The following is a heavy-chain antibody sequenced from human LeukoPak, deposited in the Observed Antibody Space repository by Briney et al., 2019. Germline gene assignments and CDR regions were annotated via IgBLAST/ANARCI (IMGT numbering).Heavy chain of an antibody. Sequence: GGSLRLSCAASGFTFSSYGMHWVRQAPGKGLEWVAFIRYDGSNKYYADSVKGRFTISRDNSKNTLYLQMNSLRAEDTAAYYCAKETYYYDSSGYYFDYWGQGTLVTVSS. D-gene: IGHD3-22*01. J-gene: IGHJ4*02. CDR1: GFTFSSYG. CDR2: IRYDGSNK. V-gene: IGHV3-30*02. CDR3: AKETYYYDSSGYYFDY.